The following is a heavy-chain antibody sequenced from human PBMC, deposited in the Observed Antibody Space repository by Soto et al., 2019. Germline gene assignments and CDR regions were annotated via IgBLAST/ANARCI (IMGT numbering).Heavy chain of an antibody. D-gene: IGHD3-10*01. Sequence: QVQLQQWGAGLLKPSETLSLTCAVYGGSFSDNYWTWFRQPPGKGLEWIGEISPSGTTKYIPSLQSRVSISADTSKKQFSLKVTSVTAADTAVYYCVASLWFGTQPEIWGQGTLVTVSS. CDR2: ISPSGTT. V-gene: IGHV4-34*01. CDR3: VASLWFGTQPEI. CDR1: GGSFSDNY. J-gene: IGHJ4*02.